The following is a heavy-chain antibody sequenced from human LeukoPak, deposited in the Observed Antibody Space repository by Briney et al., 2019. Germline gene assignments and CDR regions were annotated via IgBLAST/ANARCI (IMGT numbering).Heavy chain of an antibody. J-gene: IGHJ5*02. D-gene: IGHD6-13*01. V-gene: IGHV1-2*02. CDR1: GYTFTGYY. CDR2: INPNSGGT. Sequence: GASVKVSCKASGYTFTGYYMHWVRQAPGQGLEWMGWINPNSGGTNYAQKFQGRVTMTRDTSISTAYMELSRLRSDDTAVYYCARELRKVGQRLVGRWFDPWGQGTLVTVSS. CDR3: ARELRKVGQRLVGRWFDP.